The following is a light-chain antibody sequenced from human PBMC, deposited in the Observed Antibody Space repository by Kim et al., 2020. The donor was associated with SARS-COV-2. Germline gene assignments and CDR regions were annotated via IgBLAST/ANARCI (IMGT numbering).Light chain of an antibody. J-gene: IGLJ1*01. V-gene: IGLV1-51*01. Sequence: QSVLTQPPSVSAAPGQTVTISCSGSSSNIGNNRLSWYQHLPGTAPKLLIYDNNKRPSGIPDRFSGSKSGTSATLTITGLQTGDEADYYCGTWDTSLRGVFGTGTKVTVL. CDR3: GTWDTSLRGV. CDR1: SSNIGNNR. CDR2: DNN.